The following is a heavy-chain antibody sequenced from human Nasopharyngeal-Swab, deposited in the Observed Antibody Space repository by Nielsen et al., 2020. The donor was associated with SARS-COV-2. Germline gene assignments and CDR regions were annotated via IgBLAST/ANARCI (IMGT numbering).Heavy chain of an antibody. Sequence: ASVNVSCKVSGYTLTELSMHWVRQAPGKGLEWMGGFDPEDGETIYAQKFQGRVTMTEDTSTDTAYMELSSLRSEDTAVYYCRVVPAAMWYYYYGMDVWGQGTMVTVSS. CDR3: RVVPAAMWYYYYGMDV. CDR1: GYTLTELS. D-gene: IGHD2-2*01. J-gene: IGHJ6*02. V-gene: IGHV1-24*01. CDR2: FDPEDGET.